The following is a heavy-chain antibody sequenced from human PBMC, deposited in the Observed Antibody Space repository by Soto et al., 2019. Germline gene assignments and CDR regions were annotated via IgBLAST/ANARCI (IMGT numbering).Heavy chain of an antibody. Sequence: VGSLRLSCAASGFTFSGYGMHWVRQTPEKGLVWVSHIDIDGSSKYYADSVKGRFTISRDNSKNTVYLQMNSLRPEDTAVYYCARDRSMIVVVPGYWGQGTLVTVS. J-gene: IGHJ4*02. V-gene: IGHV3-74*01. D-gene: IGHD3-22*01. CDR2: IDIDGSSK. CDR1: GFTFSGYG. CDR3: ARDRSMIVVVPGY.